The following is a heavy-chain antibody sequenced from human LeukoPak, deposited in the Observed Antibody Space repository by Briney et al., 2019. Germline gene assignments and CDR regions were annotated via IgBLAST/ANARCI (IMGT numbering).Heavy chain of an antibody. J-gene: IGHJ4*02. Sequence: GASVKVSCKASGGTFSSYAISWVRQAPGQGLEWMGGIIPIFGTANYAQKFQGRVTITADKSTSTAYMELSSLRSEDTAVYYCARAREGRGYGGYAYWGQGTLVTVSS. CDR2: IIPIFGTA. D-gene: IGHD5-12*01. CDR3: ARAREGRGYGGYAY. V-gene: IGHV1-69*06. CDR1: GGTFSSYA.